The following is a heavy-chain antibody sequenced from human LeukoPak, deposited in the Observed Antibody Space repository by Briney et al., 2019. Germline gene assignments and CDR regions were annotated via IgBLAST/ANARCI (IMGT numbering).Heavy chain of an antibody. J-gene: IGHJ4*02. Sequence: GGSLRLSCAASGFTLSTYWMHWVRQAPGKGLVWVSRINPDGSTTTYADSVEGRFTISRDNAKNTLYLQMSSLRAEDTAVYYCARVGVGMYHFDHWGQGTLVTVSS. CDR2: INPDGSTT. CDR3: ARVGVGMYHFDH. D-gene: IGHD2-2*01. CDR1: GFTLSTYW. V-gene: IGHV3-74*01.